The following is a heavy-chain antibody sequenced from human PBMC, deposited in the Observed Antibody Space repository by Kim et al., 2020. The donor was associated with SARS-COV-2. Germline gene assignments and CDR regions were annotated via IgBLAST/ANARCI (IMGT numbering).Heavy chain of an antibody. CDR2: ISSSSSYI. CDR3: ARDFLPRGYSGYDQYVGFDP. Sequence: GGSLRLSCAASGFTFSSYSMNWVRQAPGKGLEWVSSISSSSSYIYYADSVKGRFTISRDNAKNSLYLQMNSLRAEDTAVYYCARDFLPRGYSGYDQYVGFDPWGQGTLVTVSS. D-gene: IGHD5-12*01. V-gene: IGHV3-21*01. J-gene: IGHJ5*02. CDR1: GFTFSSYS.